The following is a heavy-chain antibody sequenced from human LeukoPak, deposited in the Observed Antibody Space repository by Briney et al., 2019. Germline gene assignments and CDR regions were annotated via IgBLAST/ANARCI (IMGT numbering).Heavy chain of an antibody. J-gene: IGHJ4*02. V-gene: IGHV3-53*01. CDR2: IYSGGST. D-gene: IGHD3-10*01. CDR3: LSESPYYYDSGNRDY. CDR1: GVTVSSYY. Sequence: PAGSLRLSCAASGVTVSSYYRSWIRQAPGKGLEWVSVIYSGGSTYYAASVKGRFTISRDNSKNTLHLRMNSLRAEDTAVYYWLSESPYYYDSGNRDYWGEGTRVTVSS.